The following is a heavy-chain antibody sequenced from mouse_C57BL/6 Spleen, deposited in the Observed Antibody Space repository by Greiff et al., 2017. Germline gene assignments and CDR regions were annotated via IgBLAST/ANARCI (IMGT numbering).Heavy chain of an antibody. Sequence: VQLQQSGAELVRPGASVKLSCKASGYTFTDYYINWVKQRPGQGLEWIARIYPGSGNTYYNEKFKGKATLTAEKSSSTAYMQLSSLTSEDSAVYFCAREEVGLFAYWGQGTLVTVSA. CDR1: GYTFTDYY. V-gene: IGHV1-76*01. J-gene: IGHJ3*01. D-gene: IGHD1-3*01. CDR3: AREEVGLFAY. CDR2: IYPGSGNT.